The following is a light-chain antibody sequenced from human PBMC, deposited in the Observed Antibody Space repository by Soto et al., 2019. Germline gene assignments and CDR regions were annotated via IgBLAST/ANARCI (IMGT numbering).Light chain of an antibody. CDR1: QSVSSSY. J-gene: IGKJ4*01. CDR2: AAS. CDR3: QQYGSSSS. V-gene: IGKV3-20*01. Sequence: ENVLTQSPGTLSLSPGERATLSCRASQSVSSSYLAWYQQKPGQAPRLLIYAASSRATGIPDRFSGSGSGTDFTLTISRLEPEDFAVYYCQQYGSSSSFGGGTKVEIK.